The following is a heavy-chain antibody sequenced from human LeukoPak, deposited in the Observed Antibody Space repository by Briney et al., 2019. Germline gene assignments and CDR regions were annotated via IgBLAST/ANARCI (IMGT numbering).Heavy chain of an antibody. CDR1: GFSVSGYW. CDR2: IKQDGSEK. V-gene: IGHV3-7*01. J-gene: IGHJ4*02. Sequence: GGSLRLSCAVSGFSVSGYWMTWVRQAPGKGLEWVANIKQDGSEKNYVDSVKGRFTISRDNAENSLFLQMNSLRVEDTAIYYCAREWQGGIAAAGTRIEGDYWGQGTLVAVSS. D-gene: IGHD6-13*01. CDR3: AREWQGGIAAAGTRIEGDY.